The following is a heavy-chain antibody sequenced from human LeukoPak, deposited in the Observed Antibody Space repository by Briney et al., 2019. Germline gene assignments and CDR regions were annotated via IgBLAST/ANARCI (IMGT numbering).Heavy chain of an antibody. CDR1: GFTFSNAW. CDR2: IKSKTDGGTT. Sequence: GGSLRLSCAASGFTFSNAWMNWVRQAPGKGLEWVGRIKSKTDGGTTDYAAPVNGRFTISRDDSKNTLYLQMNSLKTEDTAVYYCTTEERVSSGYCSGGSCYIDYWGQGTLVTVSS. J-gene: IGHJ4*02. V-gene: IGHV3-15*01. CDR3: TTEERVSSGYCSGGSCYIDY. D-gene: IGHD2-15*01.